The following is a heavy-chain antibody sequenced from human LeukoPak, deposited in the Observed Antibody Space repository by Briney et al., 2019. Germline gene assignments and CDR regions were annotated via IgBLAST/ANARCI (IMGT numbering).Heavy chain of an antibody. CDR3: ARKSGYSSSWYIDY. CDR2: ISTSSSYI. Sequence: GGSLRLSCAASGFTFSSYSMNWVRQAPGKGLEWVSSISTSSSYIHYADSVKGRFTISRDNAKNSLYLQMNSLRAEDTAVYYCARKSGYSSSWYIDYWGQGTLVTVSS. D-gene: IGHD6-13*01. J-gene: IGHJ4*02. CDR1: GFTFSSYS. V-gene: IGHV3-21*01.